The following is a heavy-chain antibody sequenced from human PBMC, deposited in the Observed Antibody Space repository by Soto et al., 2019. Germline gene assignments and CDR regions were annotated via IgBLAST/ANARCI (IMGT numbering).Heavy chain of an antibody. CDR1: GGSISSGGYY. D-gene: IGHD2-15*01. V-gene: IGHV4-31*03. J-gene: IGHJ3*02. CDR2: IYYSGST. Sequence: SETLSLTCTVSGGSISSGGYYWSWIRQHPGKGLEWIGYIYYSGSTYYNPSLKSRVTISVDTSKNQFSLKLSSVTAADTAVYYCARGRYCSGGSCYRHAFDIWGQGTMVTVSS. CDR3: ARGRYCSGGSCYRHAFDI.